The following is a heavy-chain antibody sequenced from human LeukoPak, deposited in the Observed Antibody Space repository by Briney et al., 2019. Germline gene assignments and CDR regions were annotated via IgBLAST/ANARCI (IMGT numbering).Heavy chain of an antibody. CDR1: GGSFRGYY. V-gene: IGHV4-34*01. CDR3: ASPTPYSSSWYEYYYYGMDV. J-gene: IGHJ6*02. CDR2: INHSGST. D-gene: IGHD6-13*01. Sequence: SETLSLTCAVYGGSFRGYYWSGIPGPPGKGREGMGEINHSGSTNYNPSLKSRVTISVDTSKNQFSLKLSSVTAADTAVYYCASPTPYSSSWYEYYYYGMDVWGQGTTVTVSS.